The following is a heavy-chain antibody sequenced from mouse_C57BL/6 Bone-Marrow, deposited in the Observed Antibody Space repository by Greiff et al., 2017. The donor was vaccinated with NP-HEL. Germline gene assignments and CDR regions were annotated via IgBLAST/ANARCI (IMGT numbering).Heavy chain of an antibody. J-gene: IGHJ4*01. V-gene: IGHV1-20*01. Sequence: EVKLQESGPELVKPGDSVKISCKASGYSFTGYFMNWVMQSHGKSLEWIGRINPYNGDTFYNQKFKGKATLTVDKSSSTAHMELRSLTSEDSAVYYSGREEGSYDVYYNAKGCWGQAATVTASS. CDR2: INPYNGDT. CDR1: GYSFTGYF. CDR3: GREEGSYDVYYNAKGC. D-gene: IGHD2-12*01.